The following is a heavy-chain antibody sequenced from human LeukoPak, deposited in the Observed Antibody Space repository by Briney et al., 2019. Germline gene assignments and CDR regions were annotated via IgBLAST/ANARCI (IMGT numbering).Heavy chain of an antibody. D-gene: IGHD3-22*01. J-gene: IGHJ4*02. V-gene: IGHV3-30*01. CDR3: ARDYYDSSGYPGTLDY. Sequence: GRSLRLSCAASGFTFSSYAMHWVRQAPGKGLEWVAVISYDGSNKCYADSVKGRFTISRDNSKNTLYLQMNSLRAEDTAAYYCARDYYDSSGYPGTLDYWGQGTLVTVSS. CDR1: GFTFSSYA. CDR2: ISYDGSNK.